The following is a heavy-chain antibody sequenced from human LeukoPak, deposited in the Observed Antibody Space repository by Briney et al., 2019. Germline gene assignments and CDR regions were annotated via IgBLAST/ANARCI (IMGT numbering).Heavy chain of an antibody. CDR3: ARVEYSGWNLEY. Sequence: GGSLRLSYAASGFTFRSYWMSWVRQAPGKGLEWVANINQGGSVQYYMDSVKGRFTISRDDAKNSLYVQMNSLRDEDTAVYCARVEYSGWNLEYWGQGTLVTVSS. D-gene: IGHD5-12*01. J-gene: IGHJ4*02. V-gene: IGHV3-7*01. CDR1: GFTFRSYW. CDR2: INQGGSVQ.